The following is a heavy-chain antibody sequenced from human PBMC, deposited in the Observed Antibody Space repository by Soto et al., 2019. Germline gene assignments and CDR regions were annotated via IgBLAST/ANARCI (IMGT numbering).Heavy chain of an antibody. CDR3: ARDAHSGDYDIPNWFEP. J-gene: IGHJ5*02. CDR2: ISSSSSYI. D-gene: IGHD3-9*01. Sequence: PGGSLRLSCAASGFTFSSYSMNWVRQAPGKGLEWVSSISSSSSYIYYADSVKGRFTISRDNAKNSLYLQMNSLRAEDTAVYYCARDAHSGDYDIPNWFEPWGQGTLVTGSS. V-gene: IGHV3-21*01. CDR1: GFTFSSYS.